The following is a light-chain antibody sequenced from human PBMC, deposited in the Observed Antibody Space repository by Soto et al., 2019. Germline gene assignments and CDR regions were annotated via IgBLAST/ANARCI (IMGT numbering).Light chain of an antibody. CDR3: QQYGSSPWT. Sequence: EMVLPQSPGTLYLSPGERATLSCRASQSVSSSYLAWYQQKPGQAPRLLIYGASSRATGIPDRFSGSGSGTDFTLTISRLEPEDVAVYYCQQYGSSPWTFGQGTKVEI. CDR1: QSVSSSY. CDR2: GAS. V-gene: IGKV3-20*01. J-gene: IGKJ1*01.